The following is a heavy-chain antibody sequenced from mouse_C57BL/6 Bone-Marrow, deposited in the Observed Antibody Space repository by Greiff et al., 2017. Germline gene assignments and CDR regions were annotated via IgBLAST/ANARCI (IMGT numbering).Heavy chain of an antibody. CDR3: TENWDGAWFAD. J-gene: IGHJ3*01. CDR2: IDPENGDT. CDR1: GFNIKDDY. D-gene: IGHD4-1*01. V-gene: IGHV14-4*01. Sequence: EVQLQQSGAELVRPGASVKLSCTASGFNIKDDYMHWVKQRPEQGLEWIGWIDPENGDTEYASQFQGKATITADTSSNTAYLQLSSLTSEDTAVYYCTENWDGAWFADWGQGTLVTVSA.